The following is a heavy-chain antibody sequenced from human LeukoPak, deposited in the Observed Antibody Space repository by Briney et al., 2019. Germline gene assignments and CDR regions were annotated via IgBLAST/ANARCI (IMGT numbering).Heavy chain of an antibody. Sequence: SQTLSLTCPVSGGSISSGDYYWSWIRQPPGNGPVWIGYIYNTGSTYYSPSLKSRLSLSLDTSKSQFSLKLSSVTAADTAVYYCARKLGTKYFDYWGQGTLVTVSS. D-gene: IGHD3-16*01. CDR2: IYNTGST. J-gene: IGHJ4*02. V-gene: IGHV4-30-4*01. CDR1: GGSISSGDYY. CDR3: ARKLGTKYFDY.